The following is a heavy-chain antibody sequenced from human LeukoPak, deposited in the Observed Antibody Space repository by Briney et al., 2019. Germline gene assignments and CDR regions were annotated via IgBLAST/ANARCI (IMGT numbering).Heavy chain of an antibody. CDR2: TYYSGST. CDR1: GGSISSYY. Sequence: SETLSLTCTVSGGSISSYYWSWIRQPPGKGLEWIGYTYYSGSTNYNPSLKSRVTISVDTSKNQFSLKLSSVTAADTAVYYCARGREWFDPWGQGTLVTVSS. J-gene: IGHJ5*02. CDR3: ARGREWFDP. V-gene: IGHV4-59*01.